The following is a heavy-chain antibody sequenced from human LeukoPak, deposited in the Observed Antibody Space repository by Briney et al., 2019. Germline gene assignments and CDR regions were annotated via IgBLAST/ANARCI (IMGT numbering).Heavy chain of an antibody. J-gene: IGHJ4*02. D-gene: IGHD5-12*01. Sequence: SETLSLTCTVSGGSISSGGYYWSWIRQHPGKGLEWIGYIYYSGSTYYNPSLKSRVTISVGTSKNQFSLKLSSVTAADTAVYYCARDPGYSGYEGAGEFDYWGQGTLVTVSS. CDR1: GGSISSGGYY. V-gene: IGHV4-31*03. CDR3: ARDPGYSGYEGAGEFDY. CDR2: IYYSGST.